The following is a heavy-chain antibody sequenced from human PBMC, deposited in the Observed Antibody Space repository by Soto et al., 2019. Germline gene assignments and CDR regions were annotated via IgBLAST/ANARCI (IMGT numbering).Heavy chain of an antibody. J-gene: IGHJ4*02. V-gene: IGHV3-23*01. CDR1: GFTFSSYA. CDR2: ISGSGGST. CDR3: AKESRLRLGELSLEDH. Sequence: TGGSLRLSCAASGFTFSSYAMSWVRQAPGKGLEWVSAISGSGGSTYYADSVKGRFTISRDNSKNTLYLQMNSLRAEDTAVYYCAKESRLRLGELSLEDHWGQGTLVTVSS. D-gene: IGHD3-16*02.